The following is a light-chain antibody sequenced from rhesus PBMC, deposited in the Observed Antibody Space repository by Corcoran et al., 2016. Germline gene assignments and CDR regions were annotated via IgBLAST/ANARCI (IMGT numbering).Light chain of an antibody. CDR3: QHGYGTPLT. V-gene: IGKV1-74*01. CDR1: ENVNNY. CDR2: KAS. J-gene: IGKJ4*01. Sequence: DIQMTQSPSSLSASVGDRVTITCRASENVNNYLNWYQQKPGKAPKLLIYKASTLQSGVPSRFSGSGSGADYTFTISSLQPEDVATYYCQHGYGTPLTFGGGTKV.